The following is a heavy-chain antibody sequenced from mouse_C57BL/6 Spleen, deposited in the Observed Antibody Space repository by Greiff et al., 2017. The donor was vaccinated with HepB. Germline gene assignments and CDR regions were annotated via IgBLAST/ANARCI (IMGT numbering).Heavy chain of an antibody. Sequence: VQLQQSGPELVKPGASVKISCKASGYTFTDYYMNWVKQSHGKSLEWIGDINPNNGGTSYNQKFKGKATLTVDKSSSTAYMELRSLTSEDSAVYYCASLYYYGTPLDYWGQGTTLTVSS. D-gene: IGHD1-1*01. CDR2: INPNNGGT. J-gene: IGHJ2*01. CDR1: GYTFTDYY. V-gene: IGHV1-26*01. CDR3: ASLYYYGTPLDY.